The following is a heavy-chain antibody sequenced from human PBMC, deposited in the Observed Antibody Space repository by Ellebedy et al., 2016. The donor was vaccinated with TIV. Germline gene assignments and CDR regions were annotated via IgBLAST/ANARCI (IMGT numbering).Heavy chain of an antibody. J-gene: IGHJ4*02. Sequence: SETLSLXCAVSGGSISSGGYSWSWIRQPPGKGLEWIGYIYHSGSTNYNPSLKSRVTISVDTSKNQFSLKLSSVTAADTAVYYCASSMDDYDFWSGYYSYYFDYWGQGTLVTVSS. CDR2: IYHSGST. D-gene: IGHD3-3*01. CDR1: GGSISSGGYS. CDR3: ASSMDDYDFWSGYYSYYFDY. V-gene: IGHV4-30-2*01.